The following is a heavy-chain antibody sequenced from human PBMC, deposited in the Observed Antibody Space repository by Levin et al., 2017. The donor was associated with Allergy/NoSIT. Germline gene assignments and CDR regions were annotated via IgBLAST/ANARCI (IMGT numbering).Heavy chain of an antibody. CDR2: IYYSGST. CDR1: GGSISSSSYY. V-gene: IGHV4-39*01. Sequence: SETLSLTCTVSGGSISSSSYYWGWIRQPPGKGLEWIGSIYYSGSTYYNPSLKSRVTISVDTSKNQFSLKLSSVTAADTAVYYCARRGREYYYGMDVWGQGTTVTVSS. CDR3: ARRGREYYYGMDV. D-gene: IGHD3-16*01. J-gene: IGHJ6*02.